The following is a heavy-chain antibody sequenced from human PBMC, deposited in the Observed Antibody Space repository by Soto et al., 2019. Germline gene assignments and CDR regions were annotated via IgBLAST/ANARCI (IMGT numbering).Heavy chain of an antibody. Sequence: EVQLVESGGGLVQPGGSLRLSCAASGFTFSSYWMHWVRQAPGKGLVWVSSISTDASSTSYADPVKGRFAISRDNAKNTLYLQMNSVRAETTAEYYCARLPNKSPQNWGQGTLVIVSP. V-gene: IGHV3-74*01. CDR2: ISTDASST. CDR3: ARLPNKSPQN. CDR1: GFTFSSYW. J-gene: IGHJ1*01.